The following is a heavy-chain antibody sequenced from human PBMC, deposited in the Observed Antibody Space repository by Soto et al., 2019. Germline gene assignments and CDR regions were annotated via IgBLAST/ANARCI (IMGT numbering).Heavy chain of an antibody. D-gene: IGHD2-2*02. CDR3: ARAQGYCSSTSCYRAAAGRGGAFDI. V-gene: IGHV3-33*01. CDR2: IWYDGSNK. CDR1: GFTFSSYG. J-gene: IGHJ3*02. Sequence: GGSLRLSCAASGFTFSSYGMHWVRQAPGKGLEWVAVIWYDGSNKHYADSVKGRFTISRDNSKNTLYLQMNSLRAEDTAVYYCARAQGYCSSTSCYRAAAGRGGAFDIWGQGTMVTVSS.